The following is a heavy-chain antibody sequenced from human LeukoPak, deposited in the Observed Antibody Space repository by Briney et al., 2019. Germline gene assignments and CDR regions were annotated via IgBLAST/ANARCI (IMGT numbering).Heavy chain of an antibody. D-gene: IGHD1-26*01. CDR3: ARANSGSLKTGFDY. Sequence: SETLSLTCAVYGGSFSGYYWSWIRQPPGKGLEWIGYIYYSGSTNYNPSLKSRVTISVDTSKNQFSLKLSSVTAVDTAVYYCARANSGSLKTGFDYWGQGTLVTVSS. V-gene: IGHV4-59*01. J-gene: IGHJ4*02. CDR2: IYYSGST. CDR1: GGSFSGYY.